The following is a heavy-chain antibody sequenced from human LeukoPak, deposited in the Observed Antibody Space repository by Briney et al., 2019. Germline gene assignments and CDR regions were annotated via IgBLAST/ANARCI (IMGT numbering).Heavy chain of an antibody. CDR1: GFTFSAYG. CDR3: ARDPGTGASAGTFDY. D-gene: IGHD6-13*01. V-gene: IGHV3-30*02. CDR2: IGSDGTYK. J-gene: IGHJ4*02. Sequence: PGGSLRLSCAASGFTFSAYGMHWVRQAPGKGLKWVAFIGSDGTYKYYVYSAKGRFTISRDNSKNTLYLQMNSLRAEDTSLYYCARDPGTGASAGTFDYWGQGTLVTVSS.